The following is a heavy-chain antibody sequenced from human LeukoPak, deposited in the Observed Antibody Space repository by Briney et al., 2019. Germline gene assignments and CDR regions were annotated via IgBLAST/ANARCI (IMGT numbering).Heavy chain of an antibody. J-gene: IGHJ4*02. CDR1: GYTFTGYY. CDR3: ARSVSTVVPAATDFLDY. CDR2: INPNSGGT. Sequence: ASVKVSCKASGYTFTGYYMHWVRQAPGQGLEWMGWINPNSGGTNYQGRVTMTRDTSISTAYMELSRLRSDDTAVYYCARSVSTVVPAATDFLDYWGQGTLVTVSS. D-gene: IGHD2-2*01. V-gene: IGHV1-2*02.